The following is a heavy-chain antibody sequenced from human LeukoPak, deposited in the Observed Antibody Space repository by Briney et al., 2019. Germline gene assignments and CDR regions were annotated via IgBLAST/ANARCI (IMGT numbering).Heavy chain of an antibody. Sequence: SEALSLTCTVSGGSISSYYWSWIRESPGEGLEWIGYIHYRGSTNYNPSLKSRVTISVDTSKTQFSLKLSSLTAADTAVYYCARSVLGYSYGLHIDYWGQGTLVTVSS. CDR3: ARSVLGYSYGLHIDY. V-gene: IGHV4-59*01. CDR2: IHYRGST. J-gene: IGHJ4*02. CDR1: GGSISSYY. D-gene: IGHD5-18*01.